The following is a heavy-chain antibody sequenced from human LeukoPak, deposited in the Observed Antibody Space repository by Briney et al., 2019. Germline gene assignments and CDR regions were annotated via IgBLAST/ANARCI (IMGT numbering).Heavy chain of an antibody. Sequence: SETLSLTCSVSCASIRSYFWSWIRQSPGKGLEWIGYVYDNDISNFNPSLESRVTILVDRSKSQFSLKLRSVTAADTAVYYCARGLVLATDDAFDIWGPGTMVTVSS. V-gene: IGHV4-59*01. D-gene: IGHD5-12*01. CDR3: ARGLVLATDDAFDI. J-gene: IGHJ3*02. CDR1: CASIRSYF. CDR2: VYDNDIS.